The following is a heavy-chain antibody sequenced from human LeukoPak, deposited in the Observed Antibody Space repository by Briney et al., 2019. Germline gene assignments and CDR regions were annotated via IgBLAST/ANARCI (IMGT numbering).Heavy chain of an antibody. D-gene: IGHD6-19*01. CDR1: GYSISSGYY. CDR2: IYHSGST. J-gene: IGHJ3*02. V-gene: IGHV4-38-2*02. CDR3: ARDPYIAIAVAGTARDAFDI. Sequence: PSETLSLTCTVSGYSISSGYYWGWIRQPPGKGLEWIGSIYHSGSTYYNPSLKSRVTISVDTSKNQFSLKLSSVTAADTAVYYCARDPYIAIAVAGTARDAFDIWGQGTMVTVSS.